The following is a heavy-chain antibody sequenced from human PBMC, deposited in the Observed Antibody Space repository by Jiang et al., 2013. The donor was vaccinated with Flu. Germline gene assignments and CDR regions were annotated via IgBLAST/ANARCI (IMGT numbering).Heavy chain of an antibody. CDR2: SITVGST. V-gene: IGHV4-59*01. CDR3: ARLLRWQWYFDL. J-gene: IGHJ2*01. Sequence: WIRQPPGRDWSGLGISITVGSTNYNPSLKSRVTISVDTSKNQXSLKLSSVTAADTAVYYCARLLRWQWYFDLWGRGTLVTVSS. D-gene: IGHD4-23*01.